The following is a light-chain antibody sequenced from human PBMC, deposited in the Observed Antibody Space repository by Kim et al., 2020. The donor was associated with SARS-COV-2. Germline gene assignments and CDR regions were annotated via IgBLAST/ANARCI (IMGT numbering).Light chain of an antibody. CDR2: DAS. CDR1: KSVSSTS. Sequence: LSPGGGATRSCGASKSVSSTSLAWYQQKPGQAPRLLVSDASARATGIPDRFSGSGSETDFTLTISRLEPEDFAVYYCQQYDTSRTFGQGTKVDIK. V-gene: IGKV3-20*01. CDR3: QQYDTSRT. J-gene: IGKJ1*01.